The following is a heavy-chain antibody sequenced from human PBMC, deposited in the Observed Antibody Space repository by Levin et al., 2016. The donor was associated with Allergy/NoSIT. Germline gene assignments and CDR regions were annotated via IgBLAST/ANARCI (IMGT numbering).Heavy chain of an antibody. D-gene: IGHD3-16*01. V-gene: IGHV1-46*01. CDR3: ARSGPNNSKVLTLYDLTTDFDALDI. J-gene: IGHJ3*02. CDR2: VNPKGGST. Sequence: WVRQAPGQGLKWMGIVNPKGGSTHYAQRFQGRVTMTRDTSTSTVFMDLTSLTSEDTAVYYCARSGPNNSKVLTLYDLTTDFDALDIWGQGTMVTVSS.